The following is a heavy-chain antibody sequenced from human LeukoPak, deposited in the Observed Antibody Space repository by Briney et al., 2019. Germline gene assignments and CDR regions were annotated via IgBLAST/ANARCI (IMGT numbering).Heavy chain of an antibody. CDR1: GFTFSSYA. Sequence: GGSLRLSCAAPGFTFSSYAMSWVRQAPGKGLEWVSGITNGGFGTYYAQSVKGRFTISRDNSKNTLYLQMSSLRAEDTALYYCAKYQSGSGYDYWGQGTLVTVSS. CDR3: AKYQSGSGYDY. V-gene: IGHV3-23*01. D-gene: IGHD5-12*01. J-gene: IGHJ4*02. CDR2: ITNGGFGT.